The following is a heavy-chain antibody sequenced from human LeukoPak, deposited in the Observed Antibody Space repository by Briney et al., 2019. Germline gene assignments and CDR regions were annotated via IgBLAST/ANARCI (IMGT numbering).Heavy chain of an antibody. Sequence: GGSLRLSCAASGFTFSSYGMHWVRQAPGKGLEWVAVIWYDGSNKYYADSVKGRFTISRDNSKNTLYLQMNSLRAEDTAVYYCARAPEGDDSSGYYDYWGQGTLVTVSS. CDR1: GFTFSSYG. D-gene: IGHD3-22*01. V-gene: IGHV3-33*01. CDR3: ARAPEGDDSSGYYDY. J-gene: IGHJ4*02. CDR2: IWYDGSNK.